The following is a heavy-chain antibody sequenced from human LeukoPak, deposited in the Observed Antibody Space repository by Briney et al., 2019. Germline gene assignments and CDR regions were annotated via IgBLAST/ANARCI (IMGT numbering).Heavy chain of an antibody. J-gene: IGHJ6*02. CDR1: GGSISGYY. V-gene: IGHV4-4*09. CDR3: ARLNYYYYYGMDV. Sequence: SETLSLTCNVSGGSISGYYWSWIRQSPGKGLEWIGYIYSSGSTAYNPFLKSRVTISLDASMTHFSLILSSVTAADTAVYYCARLNYYYYYGMDVWGQGTTVTVSS. CDR2: IYSSGST.